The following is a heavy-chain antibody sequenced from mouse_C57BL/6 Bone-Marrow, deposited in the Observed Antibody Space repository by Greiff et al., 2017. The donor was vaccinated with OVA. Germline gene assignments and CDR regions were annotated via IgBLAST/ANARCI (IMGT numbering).Heavy chain of an antibody. J-gene: IGHJ3*01. Sequence: EVQLQQSGAELVRPGASVKLSCTASGFNIKDDYMHWVKQRPEQGLEWIGWIDPENGDTEYASKFQGKATITADTSSNTAYLQLSSLTSEDTAVYYCTTSLPGCAYWGQGTLVTVSA. CDR1: GFNIKDDY. V-gene: IGHV14-4*01. CDR3: TTSLPGCAY. CDR2: IDPENGDT.